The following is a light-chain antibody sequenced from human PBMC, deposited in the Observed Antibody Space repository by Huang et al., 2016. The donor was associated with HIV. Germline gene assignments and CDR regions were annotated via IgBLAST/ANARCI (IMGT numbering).Light chain of an antibody. CDR2: DAS. CDR3: QQYGNLPIT. Sequence: DIQMTQSPSSLSASVRDRVTITCQASQDISNYLNWYQQKPGKAPKLLIDDASNLETGVPARFSGSGSGTDFTFTISSLRPEDTATYYCQQYGNLPITFGQGTLLAIE. J-gene: IGKJ5*01. V-gene: IGKV1-33*01. CDR1: QDISNY.